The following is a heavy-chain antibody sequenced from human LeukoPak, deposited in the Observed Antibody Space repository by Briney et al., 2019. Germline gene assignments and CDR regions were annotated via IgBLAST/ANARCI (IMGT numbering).Heavy chain of an antibody. CDR3: AKHMMVLDATYFDC. CDR2: ISSSSNYI. J-gene: IGHJ4*02. CDR1: GFTFSSFS. D-gene: IGHD2-2*01. V-gene: IGHV3-21*04. Sequence: PGGSLRLSCAASGFTFSSFSMNWVRQAPGKGLEWVSSISSSSNYIYYADSVKGQFTISRDNSKSTLYLQKNSLTAEDTAVYYCAKHMMVLDATYFDCWGQGTLVTVSS.